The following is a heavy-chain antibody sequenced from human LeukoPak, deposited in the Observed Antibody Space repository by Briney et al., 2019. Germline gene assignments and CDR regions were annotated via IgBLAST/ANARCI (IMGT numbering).Heavy chain of an antibody. Sequence: GGSLRLSCAASGFTFSSYWMHWVRQAPGKGLVWVSRINSDGSSTSYADSVKGRFTISRDNAKNTLYLQMNSLRAEDTAVYYCATFYGDYYYFDYWGQGTLVTVSS. V-gene: IGHV3-74*01. CDR2: INSDGSST. CDR1: GFTFSSYW. D-gene: IGHD4-17*01. J-gene: IGHJ4*02. CDR3: ATFYGDYYYFDY.